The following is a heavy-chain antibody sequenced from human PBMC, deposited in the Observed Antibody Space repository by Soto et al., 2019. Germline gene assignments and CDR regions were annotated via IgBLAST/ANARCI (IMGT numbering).Heavy chain of an antibody. V-gene: IGHV3-33*01. CDR3: ARDRRWLSPFDAFDI. CDR2: IWYDGSNK. Sequence: RLSCGSCSFTFSSYGMHCVLQAPVKWLEWVAVIWYDGSNKYYADSVKGRFTISRDNSKNTLYLQMNSLRAEDTAVYYCARDRRWLSPFDAFDIWGQGTMVTVSS. CDR1: SFTFSSYG. J-gene: IGHJ3*02. D-gene: IGHD3-22*01.